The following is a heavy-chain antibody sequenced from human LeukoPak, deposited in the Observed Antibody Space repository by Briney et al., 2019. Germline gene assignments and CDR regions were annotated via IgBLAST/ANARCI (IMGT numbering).Heavy chain of an antibody. CDR2: ISYDGSNK. Sequence: GSLRLSCAASGFTFSSYAMHWVRQAPGKGLEWVAVISYDGSNKYYADSVKGRFTISRDNSKNTLYLQMNSLRAEDTAVYYCARSRSDFDWLLYADYWGQGTLVTVSS. CDR3: ARSRSDFDWLLYADY. D-gene: IGHD3-9*01. V-gene: IGHV3-30*04. CDR1: GFTFSSYA. J-gene: IGHJ4*02.